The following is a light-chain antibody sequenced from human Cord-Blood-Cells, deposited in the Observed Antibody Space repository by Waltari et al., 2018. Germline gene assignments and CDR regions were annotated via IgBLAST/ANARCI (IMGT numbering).Light chain of an antibody. CDR2: AAS. V-gene: IGKV1-39*01. CDR1: QSISSY. CDR3: QQSYSTPLA. J-gene: IGKJ4*01. Sequence: DIQMPQSPSSLSASVGDRVTLTCRASQSISSYLNWYQQKPGKAPKLLIYAASSLQSGVPSRFSGSGSETDFTLTISRLQPEDFATYDCQQSYSTPLAFGGGTKVEIK.